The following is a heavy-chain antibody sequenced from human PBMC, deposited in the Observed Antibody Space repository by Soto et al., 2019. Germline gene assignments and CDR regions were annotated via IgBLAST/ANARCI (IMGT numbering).Heavy chain of an antibody. CDR2: IYYSGST. V-gene: IGHV4-59*08. CDR1: GGSISSYY. J-gene: IGHJ6*03. D-gene: IGHD3-3*02. Sequence: SETLSLTCTVSGGSISSYYWSWIRQPPGKGLEWIGYIYYSGSTNYNPSLKSRVTISVDTSKNQFSLKLSSVTAADTAVYYRARQGPISDYYYYYMDVWGKGTTVTVSS. CDR3: ARQGPISDYYYYYMDV.